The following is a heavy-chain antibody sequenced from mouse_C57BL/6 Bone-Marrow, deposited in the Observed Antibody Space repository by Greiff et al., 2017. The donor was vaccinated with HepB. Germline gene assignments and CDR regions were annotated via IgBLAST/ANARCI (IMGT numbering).Heavy chain of an antibody. J-gene: IGHJ3*01. CDR2: INPGSGGT. CDR1: GYAFTNYL. V-gene: IGHV1-54*01. D-gene: IGHD2-4*01. Sequence: QVQLQQSGAELVRPGTSVKVSCKASGYAFTNYLIEWVKQRPGQGLEWIGVINPGSGGTNYNEKFKGKATLTADKSSSTASMQLSSLTSEDSAVYFCARYDYAWFAYWGQGTLVTVSA. CDR3: ARYDYAWFAY.